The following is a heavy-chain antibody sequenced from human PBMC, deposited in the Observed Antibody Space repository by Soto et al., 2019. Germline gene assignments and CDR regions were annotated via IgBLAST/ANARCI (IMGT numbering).Heavy chain of an antibody. CDR1: GFSFNTYA. J-gene: IGHJ4*02. D-gene: IGHD3-22*01. V-gene: IGHV3-23*01. CDR2: ISSSGGGT. Sequence: PGGSLKLSCAASGFSFNTYAMGWVSQAPGKGLEWVSAISSSGGGTYYVDSVKGRFTISRDNSRNTLYLQLNDLRAEDTAVYYCAKDSVPNDSRGYYPILLDFWGQGT. CDR3: AKDSVPNDSRGYYPILLDF.